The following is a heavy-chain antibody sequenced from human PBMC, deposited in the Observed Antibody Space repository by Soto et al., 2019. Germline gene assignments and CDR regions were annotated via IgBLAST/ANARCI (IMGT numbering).Heavy chain of an antibody. Sequence: GGSLRLSCVASGFTFSAYSMDWVRQAPGKGLEWGAYVSTGGETIHYADFVRGRFTTSRDNAKNSLYLQMNSLRDEDTALYYCARGFYSNSFDMWGQGTMVTVSS. CDR2: VSTGGETI. CDR3: ARGFYSNSFDM. CDR1: GFTFSAYS. D-gene: IGHD3-22*01. J-gene: IGHJ3*02. V-gene: IGHV3-48*02.